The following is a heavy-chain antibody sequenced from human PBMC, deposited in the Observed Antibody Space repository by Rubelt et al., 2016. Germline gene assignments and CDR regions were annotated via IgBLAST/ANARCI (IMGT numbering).Heavy chain of an antibody. J-gene: IGHJ4*02. CDR3: AGDDGDRLFNY. D-gene: IGHD4-17*01. CDR2: IDTNTGNP. Sequence: QVQLVQSGSELKKPGASLKVSCKASGYTFTDFAMNWVRQAPGQGLEWMGWIDTNTGNPTYAQGFTGRLVFSVDTSASTAYLPITSLQAEDTAVDYCAGDDGDRLFNYWGQGNLVTVSS. CDR1: GYTFTDFA. V-gene: IGHV7-4-1*02.